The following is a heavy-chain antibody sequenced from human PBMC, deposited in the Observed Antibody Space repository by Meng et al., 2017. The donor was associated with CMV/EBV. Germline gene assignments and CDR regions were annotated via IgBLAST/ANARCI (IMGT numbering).Heavy chain of an antibody. V-gene: IGHV3-30-3*01. Sequence: GESLKISCAASGFTFSSYSMHWVRQAPGKGLEGVAVISYDGSNKYYADSVKGRFTISRDNSKNTLYLQMNSLRAEDTAVYYCARAIHGAQVVPAKLTVYYYGMDVWGQGTTVTVSS. CDR3: ARAIHGAQVVPAKLTVYYYGMDV. CDR1: GFTFSSYS. CDR2: ISYDGSNK. J-gene: IGHJ6*02. D-gene: IGHD2-2*01.